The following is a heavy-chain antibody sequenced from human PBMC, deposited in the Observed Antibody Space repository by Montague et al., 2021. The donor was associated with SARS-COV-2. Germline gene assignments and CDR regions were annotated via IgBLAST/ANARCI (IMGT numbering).Heavy chain of an antibody. J-gene: IGHJ4*02. CDR1: GGSITSNY. CDR3: ARSRSLGSGVSFTRWCFDD. Sequence: SETLSLTCTVSGGSITSNYWSWIRQPPGKRLQWIGYINHSGSTSSNPSFRSRVTISVDTSQNQFSLKLSSVTAADTAVYYCARSRSLGSGVSFTRWCFDDWGQGTLVTVTP. D-gene: IGHD2-21*01. V-gene: IGHV4-59*13. CDR2: INHSGST.